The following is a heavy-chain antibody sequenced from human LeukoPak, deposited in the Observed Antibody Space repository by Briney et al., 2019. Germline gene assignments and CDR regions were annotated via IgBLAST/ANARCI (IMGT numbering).Heavy chain of an antibody. CDR3: ARGGSGYDFDF. D-gene: IGHD5-12*01. V-gene: IGHV3-33*01. CDR1: GFTFTSYG. J-gene: IGHJ4*02. CDR2: IWYDGSNK. Sequence: GGSLRLSCAASGFTFTSYGMPWVRQAPGKGLEWVAVIWYDGSNKYYVDSVKGRFTISRDNSKNTLYLQMNSLRAEDTAVYYCARGGSGYDFDFWGQGTLVTVSS.